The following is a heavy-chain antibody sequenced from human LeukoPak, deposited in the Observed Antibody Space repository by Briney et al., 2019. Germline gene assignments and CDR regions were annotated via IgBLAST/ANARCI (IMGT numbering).Heavy chain of an antibody. Sequence: GGSLRLSCAPSGFTFSIYWMSWVRQAPGKGLEWVANIKQDGSEKNHGDSVKGRFTLSRDNAKNSLYLQMNSVRAEDTAVYYCARDPGLRYFDWTMSGYFDYWGQGTLVTVSS. D-gene: IGHD3-9*01. J-gene: IGHJ4*02. CDR2: IKQDGSEK. V-gene: IGHV3-7*03. CDR1: GFTFSIYW. CDR3: ARDPGLRYFDWTMSGYFDY.